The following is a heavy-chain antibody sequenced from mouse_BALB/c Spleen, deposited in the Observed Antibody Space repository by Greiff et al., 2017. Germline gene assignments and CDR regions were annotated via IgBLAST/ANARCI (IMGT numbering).Heavy chain of an antibody. CDR2: IDPENGDT. Sequence: EVQLQQSGAELVRSGASVKLSCTASGFNIKDYYMHWVKQRPEQGLEWIGWIDPENGDTEYAPKFQGKATMTADTSSNTAYLQLSSLTSEDTAVYYCNAEYGKTYYAMDYWGQGTSVTVSS. D-gene: IGHD2-10*02. CDR3: NAEYGKTYYAMDY. CDR1: GFNIKDYY. J-gene: IGHJ4*01. V-gene: IGHV14-4*02.